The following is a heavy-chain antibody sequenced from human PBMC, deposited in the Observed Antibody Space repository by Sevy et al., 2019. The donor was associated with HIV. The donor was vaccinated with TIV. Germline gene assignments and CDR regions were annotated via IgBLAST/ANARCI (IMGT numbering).Heavy chain of an antibody. J-gene: IGHJ6*02. CDR1: GGSISSYY. CDR3: ARGPNWNYYYGMDV. CDR2: IYYSGST. V-gene: IGHV4-59*01. D-gene: IGHD1-1*01. Sequence: SETLSLTCTVSGGSISSYYWNWIRQPPGKGLEWIGYIYYSGSTNYNPSLKSRVTISVDTSKNQFSLKLSSVTAADTAVYYCARGPNWNYYYGMDVWGQGTTVTVSS.